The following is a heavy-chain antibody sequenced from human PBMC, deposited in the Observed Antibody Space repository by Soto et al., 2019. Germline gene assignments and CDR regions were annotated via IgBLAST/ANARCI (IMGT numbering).Heavy chain of an antibody. CDR3: ARDRITTRGDAFDL. Sequence: QVHLVQSGAEVRKPGSSVKVSCKAPGGTFSTYIISWVRQAPGQGLEWMGRIIPIPDITNYAQKFQGRVTITADRSTSTAYMELTSLKSEDTAVYYCARDRITTRGDAFDLWGQGTLVTASS. D-gene: IGHD3-3*01. CDR1: GGTFSTYI. CDR2: IIPIPDIT. J-gene: IGHJ3*01. V-gene: IGHV1-69*08.